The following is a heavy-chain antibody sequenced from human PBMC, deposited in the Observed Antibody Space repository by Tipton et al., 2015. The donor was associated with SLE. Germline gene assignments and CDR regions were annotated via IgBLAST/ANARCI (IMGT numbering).Heavy chain of an antibody. V-gene: IGHV4-59*04. CDR2: IYYSGST. CDR1: GGSISSYY. J-gene: IGHJ4*02. D-gene: IGHD3-3*01. Sequence: TLSLTCTVSGGSISSYYWSWIRQPPGKGLEWIGSIYYSGSTYYHPSLKSRVTMSVDTSKNQFSLKLSSVTAADTAVYYCARRGYDFWSGHFDYWGQGTLVTVSS. CDR3: ARRGYDFWSGHFDY.